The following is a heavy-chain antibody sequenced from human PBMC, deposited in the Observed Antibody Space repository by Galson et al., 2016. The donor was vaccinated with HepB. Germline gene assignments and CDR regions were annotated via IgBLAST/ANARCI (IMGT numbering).Heavy chain of an antibody. J-gene: IGHJ6*02. V-gene: IGHV1-2*04. D-gene: IGHD6-19*01. CDR1: GYTFTDYY. Sequence: SVKVSCKAAGYTFTDYYIHWVRQAPGQGLEWMGWINPNSGGTNYAQTFPGWVTMTRDTSINTAYMEVSRLRYDDTAVYYCARDGRKQWRGYYGMDERGQGATVTVSS. CDR3: ARDGRKQWRGYYGMDE. CDR2: INPNSGGT.